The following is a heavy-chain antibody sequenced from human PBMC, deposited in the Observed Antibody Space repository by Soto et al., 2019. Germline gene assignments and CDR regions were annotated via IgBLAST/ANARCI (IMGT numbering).Heavy chain of an antibody. Sequence: ASVKVSCKASGGTFSSYTISWVRQAPGQGLEWMGRIIPILGIANYVQKFQGRVTITADKSTSTAYMELSSLRSEDTAVYYCAGSSKLPNDAFDIWGQGTMVTVSS. J-gene: IGHJ3*02. D-gene: IGHD2-15*01. CDR3: AGSSKLPNDAFDI. CDR2: IIPILGIA. V-gene: IGHV1-69*02. CDR1: GGTFSSYT.